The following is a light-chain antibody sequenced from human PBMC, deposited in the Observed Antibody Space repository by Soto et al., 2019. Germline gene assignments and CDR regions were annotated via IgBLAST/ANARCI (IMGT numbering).Light chain of an antibody. Sequence: DIQMTQSPSTLSASVGDRVTITCRASQSISSWLAWYQQKPGKAPKLLIYQASRLESGVPSRFSGSGSGTEFTLTISSLQPDDFATYYCQLYNTYSRTFGQGTKLEIK. CDR2: QAS. J-gene: IGKJ2*01. CDR1: QSISSW. V-gene: IGKV1-5*03. CDR3: QLYNTYSRT.